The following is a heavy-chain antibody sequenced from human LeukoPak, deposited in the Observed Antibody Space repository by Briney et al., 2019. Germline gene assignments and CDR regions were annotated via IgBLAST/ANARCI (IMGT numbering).Heavy chain of an antibody. J-gene: IGHJ6*02. V-gene: IGHV3-23*01. D-gene: IGHD2-2*01. Sequence: GGSLRLSCAASGFTFSTYSMNWVRQAPGKGLEWVSAISGSGGSTYYADSVKGRFTISRDNSKNTLYLQMNSLRAEDTAVYYCAKDPYCSSTSCYVPFFEAYYYYGMDVWGQGTTVTVSS. CDR3: AKDPYCSSTSCYVPFFEAYYYYGMDV. CDR2: ISGSGGST. CDR1: GFTFSTYS.